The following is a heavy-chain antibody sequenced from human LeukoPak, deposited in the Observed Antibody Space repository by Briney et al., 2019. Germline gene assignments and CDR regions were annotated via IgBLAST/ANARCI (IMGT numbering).Heavy chain of an antibody. D-gene: IGHD3-10*01. CDR2: IYHSGST. Sequence: SETLSLTCTVSGGSISSYYWSWIRQPPGKGLEWIGYIYHSGSTNYNPSLKSRVTISVDTSKKHFSLKLSSVTAADTAVYYCVRHVTGCYYYMDVWGKGTTVTVSS. CDR1: GGSISSYY. V-gene: IGHV4-59*08. CDR3: VRHVTGCYYYMDV. J-gene: IGHJ6*03.